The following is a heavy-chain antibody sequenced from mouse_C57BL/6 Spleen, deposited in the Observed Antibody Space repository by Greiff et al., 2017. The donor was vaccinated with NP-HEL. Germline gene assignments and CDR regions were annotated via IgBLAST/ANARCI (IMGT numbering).Heavy chain of an antibody. Sequence: QVHVKQPGAELVKPGASVKLSCKASGYTFTSYWMHWVKQRPGKGLEWIGQIYPGDGDTNYNGKFKGKATLTADKSSSTAYMQLSSLTSEDSAVYFCALWQVSLFDYWGQGTTLTVSS. CDR1: GYTFTSYW. CDR3: ALWQVSLFDY. V-gene: IGHV1-80*01. J-gene: IGHJ2*01. D-gene: IGHD6-2*01. CDR2: IYPGDGDT.